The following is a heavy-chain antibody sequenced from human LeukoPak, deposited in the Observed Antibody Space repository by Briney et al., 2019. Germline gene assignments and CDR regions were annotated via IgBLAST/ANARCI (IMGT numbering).Heavy chain of an antibody. D-gene: IGHD3-3*01. Sequence: GGSLRLSCAASGFTFSSYTMTWVRQAPRKGLEWVSSITSTSSYIYYADSVKGRFTISRDNAKNSLYLQMNSLRAEDTALYYCARDTDFTAGNDYWGQGTLVTVSS. CDR1: GFTFSSYT. CDR3: ARDTDFTAGNDY. J-gene: IGHJ4*02. V-gene: IGHV3-21*01. CDR2: ITSTSSYI.